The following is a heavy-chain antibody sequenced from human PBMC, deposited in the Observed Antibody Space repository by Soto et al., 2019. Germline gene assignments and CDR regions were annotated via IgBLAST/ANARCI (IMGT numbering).Heavy chain of an antibody. V-gene: IGHV4-39*01. CDR1: GGSISSSSYY. D-gene: IGHD3-3*01. CDR3: ARHRDFWSGYQPSRYNWFDP. J-gene: IGHJ5*02. Sequence: SETLSLTCTVSGGSISSSSYYWGWIRQPPGKGLEWIGSIYYSGSTYYNPSLKSRVTISVDTSKNQFSLKLSSVTAADTAVYYCARHRDFWSGYQPSRYNWFDPWGQGTLVTVSS. CDR2: IYYSGST.